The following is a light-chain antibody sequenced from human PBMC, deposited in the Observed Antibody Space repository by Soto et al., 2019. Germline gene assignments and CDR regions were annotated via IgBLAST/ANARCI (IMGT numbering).Light chain of an antibody. Sequence: QSALTQPASVSGSPGQSITISCTGTSNDVGGYNLVSWFQQHPGKDPKLMISEVNKRPSGVSIRVSGSKSANTASLPISGLQAEDEADYYCCSHVGGSSPQWVFGGGTQLTVL. CDR2: EVN. V-gene: IGLV2-23*02. CDR1: SNDVGGYNL. J-gene: IGLJ3*02. CDR3: CSHVGGSSPQWV.